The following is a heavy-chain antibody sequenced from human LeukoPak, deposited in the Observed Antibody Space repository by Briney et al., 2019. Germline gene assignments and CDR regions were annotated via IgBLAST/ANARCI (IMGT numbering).Heavy chain of an antibody. Sequence: SETLSLTCAVSGYSISSGYYWGWIRQPPGKGLEWIGSTYHSGSTYYNPSLKSRVTISVDTSKNQFSLKLSSVTAADTAVYYCARVPEPMYNWFDPWGQGTLVTVSS. CDR1: GYSISSGYY. V-gene: IGHV4-38-2*01. CDR3: ARVPEPMYNWFDP. CDR2: TYHSGST. D-gene: IGHD2-2*01. J-gene: IGHJ5*02.